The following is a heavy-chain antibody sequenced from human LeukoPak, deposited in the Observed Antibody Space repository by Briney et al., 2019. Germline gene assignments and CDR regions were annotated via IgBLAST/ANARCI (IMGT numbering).Heavy chain of an antibody. Sequence: AGGSLRLSCAASGFTFTDYSMNGVRQAPGKGLEGVSVISGGGGTTFYSDSVKGRFTISRDNSKNTLYLQMNSLRAEDTAVYYCAKLRGATIFGVVIEDWGQGTLVTVSS. J-gene: IGHJ4*02. CDR2: ISGGGGTT. CDR1: GFTFTDYS. D-gene: IGHD3-3*01. CDR3: AKLRGATIFGVVIED. V-gene: IGHV3-23*01.